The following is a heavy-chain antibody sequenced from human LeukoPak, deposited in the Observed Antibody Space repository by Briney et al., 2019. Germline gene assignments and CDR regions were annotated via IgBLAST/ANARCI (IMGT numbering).Heavy chain of an antibody. CDR2: MNPNSGNT. V-gene: IGHV1-8*01. CDR3: ARGPAYYYDSSGYPDP. Sequence: ASVKVSCKASGYTFTSYDINWVRQATGQGLEWMGWMNPNSGNTGYAQKFQGRVTMTRNTSISTAYMELSSLRSEDTAVYYCARGPAYYYDSSGYPDPWGQGTVVTVSS. J-gene: IGHJ5*02. CDR1: GYTFTSYD. D-gene: IGHD3-22*01.